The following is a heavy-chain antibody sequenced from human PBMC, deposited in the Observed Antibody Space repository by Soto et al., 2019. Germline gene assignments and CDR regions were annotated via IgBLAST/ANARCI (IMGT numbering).Heavy chain of an antibody. CDR2: ISSSGSTI. CDR1: GFTFSDYY. D-gene: IGHD3-9*01. J-gene: IGHJ6*03. V-gene: IGHV3-11*01. CDR3: ASSTIPGDYYYYYMDV. Sequence: GGSLRLSCAASGFTFSDYYMSWIRQAPGKGLEWVSYISSSGSTIYYADSVKGRFTISRDNAKNSLYLQMNSLRAEDTAVYYCASSTIPGDYYYYYMDVWGKGATVTVSS.